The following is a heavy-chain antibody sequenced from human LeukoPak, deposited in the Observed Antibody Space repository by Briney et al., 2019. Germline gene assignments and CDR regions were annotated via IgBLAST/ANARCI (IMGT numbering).Heavy chain of an antibody. Sequence: ASVKVSCKASGYTFTGYYMHWVRQAPGQGLEWMGRINPNSGGTNYAQKFQGRVTMTRDTSISTAYMELSRLRSDDTAVYYCASLSDVVRGVIKPSFDYWGQGTLVTVSS. CDR3: ASLSDVVRGVIKPSFDY. V-gene: IGHV1-2*06. J-gene: IGHJ4*02. CDR1: GYTFTGYY. D-gene: IGHD3-10*01. CDR2: INPNSGGT.